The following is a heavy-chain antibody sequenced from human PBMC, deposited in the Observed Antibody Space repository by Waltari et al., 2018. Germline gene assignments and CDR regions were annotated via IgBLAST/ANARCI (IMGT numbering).Heavy chain of an antibody. J-gene: IGHJ4*02. V-gene: IGHV2-5*01. CDR2: IYGNDDR. CDR1: GFSLTTGGVA. D-gene: IGHD2-2*01. Sequence: QITLKESGPTLVKPTQTLTLTCTFSGFSLTTGGVAVGWMRPPPGKALQWLVLIYGNDDRRYSPSLKRRLTVTKDTSKDQVVLTMTDMDPVDTATYYCAHRRNSCVDYWGQGALVTVSS. CDR3: AHRRNSCVDY.